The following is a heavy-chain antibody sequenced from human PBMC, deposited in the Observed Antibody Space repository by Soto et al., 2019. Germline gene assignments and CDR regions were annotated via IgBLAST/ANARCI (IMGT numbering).Heavy chain of an antibody. CDR2: IYTSGST. Sequence: SSETLSLTCTVSGGSISSYYWSWIRQPAGKGLVWIGRIYTSGSTNYNPSLKSRVTMSVDTSKNQFSLKLSSVTAADTVVYYCARGRRGSYYAILTGPYNWFDPWGQGTLVTVS. J-gene: IGHJ5*02. CDR1: GGSISSYY. V-gene: IGHV4-4*07. D-gene: IGHD3-9*01. CDR3: ARGRRGSYYAILTGPYNWFDP.